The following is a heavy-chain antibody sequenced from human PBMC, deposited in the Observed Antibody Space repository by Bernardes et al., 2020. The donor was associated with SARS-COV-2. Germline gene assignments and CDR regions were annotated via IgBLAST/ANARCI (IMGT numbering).Heavy chain of an antibody. V-gene: IGHV3-74*01. CDR2: INPDGSST. CDR1: GFTFSSSW. J-gene: IGHJ4*02. Sequence: GGSLRLSCVASGFTFSSSWMHWVRQTPGKGLVWVSRINPDGSSTSYADSVKGRFSISRDNAKNTLNLQMNSLRAEDTAIYYCAREIASGWDYYFDFWGQGTLVTVSS. CDR3: AREIASGWDYYFDF. D-gene: IGHD6-19*01.